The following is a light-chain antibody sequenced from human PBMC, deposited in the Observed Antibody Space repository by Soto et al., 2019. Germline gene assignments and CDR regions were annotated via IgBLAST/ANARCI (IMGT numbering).Light chain of an antibody. V-gene: IGKV3-15*01. CDR3: QQYNGWPRT. J-gene: IGKJ1*01. CDR1: QTVGSN. CDR2: GAS. Sequence: ETVMTQSPATLSVSPGERATLSCRASQTVGSNLAWYQQTPGRAPRLLIYGASTRATGIPARFSGGGSGTEFTLTNSSLQSEDFAVYYCQQYNGWPRTFGQGTKVDIK.